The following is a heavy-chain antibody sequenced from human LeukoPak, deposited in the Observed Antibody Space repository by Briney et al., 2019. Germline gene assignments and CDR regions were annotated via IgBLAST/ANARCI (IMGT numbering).Heavy chain of an antibody. V-gene: IGHV4-31*03. CDR3: ARLHGGYIDY. J-gene: IGHJ4*02. D-gene: IGHD5-12*01. CDR1: GGSISSGGYY. CDR2: IYYSGST. Sequence: SQTLSLTCTVSGGSISSGGYYWSWIRQHPGKGLEWIGYIYYSGSTYYNPSLKSRVTISVDTSKNQFSLKLSSVTAADTAVYYCARLHGGYIDYWGQGTLVTVSS.